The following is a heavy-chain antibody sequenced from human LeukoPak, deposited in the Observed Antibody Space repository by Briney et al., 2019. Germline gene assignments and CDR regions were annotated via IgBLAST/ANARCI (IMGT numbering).Heavy chain of an antibody. V-gene: IGHV3-7*02. J-gene: IGHJ5*02. D-gene: IGHD3-10*01. CDR1: GFTFSTYW. Sequence: PGGSLRLSCAASGFTFSTYWMNWVRQAPGKALEWVDNIKQDGSEKYYADSVKGRFTISRDNAKNTLILQTNSLRAEDTAVYYCEGSGGAMSWGQGTLVTVSS. CDR2: IKQDGSEK. CDR3: EGSGGAMS.